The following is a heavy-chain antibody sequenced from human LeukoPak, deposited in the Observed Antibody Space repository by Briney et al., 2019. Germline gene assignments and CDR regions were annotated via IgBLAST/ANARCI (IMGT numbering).Heavy chain of an antibody. CDR2: IYYSGST. V-gene: IGHV4-59*08. J-gene: IGHJ5*02. CDR3: ARQGVTAILDWFDP. Sequence: SETLSLTCTVSGGSISSYYWSWIWQPPGKGLEWIGYIYYSGSTNYNPSLKSRVTISVDTSKNQFSLKLSSVTAADTAVYYCARQGVTAILDWFDPWGQGTLVTVSS. CDR1: GGSISSYY. D-gene: IGHD2-21*02.